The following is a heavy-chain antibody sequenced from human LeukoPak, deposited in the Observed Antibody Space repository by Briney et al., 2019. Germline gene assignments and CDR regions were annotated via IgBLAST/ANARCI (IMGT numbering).Heavy chain of an antibody. CDR2: IIPIFGTA. J-gene: IGHJ4*02. D-gene: IGHD3-22*01. CDR3: ARGRDYYESRGYYWSDH. V-gene: IGHV1-69*06. CDR1: GGTFSSYA. Sequence: SVKVSCKASGGTFSSYAISWVRQAPGQGLEWMGRIIPIFGTANYAQKFQGRVTITADKSTSTAYMELSSLRSEDTAVYYCARGRDYYESRGYYWSDHWGQGTLVTVSS.